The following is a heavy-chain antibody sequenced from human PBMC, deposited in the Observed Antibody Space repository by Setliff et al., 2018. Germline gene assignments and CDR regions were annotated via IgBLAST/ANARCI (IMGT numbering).Heavy chain of an antibody. Sequence: GSLRLSCAASGFTFSTYAMHWIRQPPGKRLEWIGEIIHSGSTNYNPSLKSRVTISMDTSKNQFSLKVSSVTAADTAVYYCARSFSRREKFLLDYWGQGALVTVSS. J-gene: IGHJ4*02. V-gene: IGHV4-34*12. CDR3: ARSFSRREKFLLDY. CDR2: IIHSGST. CDR1: GFTFSTYA.